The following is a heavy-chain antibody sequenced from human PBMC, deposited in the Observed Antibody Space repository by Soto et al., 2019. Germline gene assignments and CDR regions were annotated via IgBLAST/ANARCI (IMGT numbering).Heavy chain of an antibody. CDR2: ISSSGRTI. Sequence: QVQLVESGGGLVKPGGSLRLSCAASGFTFSDYYMSWIRQAPGKGLEWVSYISSSGRTIYYADAVKGRFTISRDNAKNSLYLQMNSLRAEDTAVYYCARGPYNYVWGSDPPHFDYWGQGTLVTVSS. CDR3: ARGPYNYVWGSDPPHFDY. J-gene: IGHJ4*02. D-gene: IGHD3-16*02. V-gene: IGHV3-11*01. CDR1: GFTFSDYY.